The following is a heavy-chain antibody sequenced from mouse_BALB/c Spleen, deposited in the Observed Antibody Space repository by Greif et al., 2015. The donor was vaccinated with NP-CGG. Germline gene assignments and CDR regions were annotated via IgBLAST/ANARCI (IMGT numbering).Heavy chain of an antibody. V-gene: IGHV1-14*01. CDR3: ARPSYYYFDY. Sequence: LVESGPELVKPGASVKMSCKASGYTFISYVMHWVKQKPGQGLEWIGYINPYNDGTKYNEKFKGKATLTSDKSSSTAYMELSSLTSEDSAVYYCARPSYYYFDYWGQGTTLTVSS. CDR1: GYTFISYV. J-gene: IGHJ2*01. D-gene: IGHD2-10*01. CDR2: INPYNDGT.